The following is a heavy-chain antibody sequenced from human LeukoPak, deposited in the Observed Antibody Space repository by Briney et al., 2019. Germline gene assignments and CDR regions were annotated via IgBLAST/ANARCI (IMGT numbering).Heavy chain of an antibody. CDR1: GFTFSSYA. CDR2: IYTGGST. Sequence: GGSLRISCIASGFTFSSYAMSWVRQAPGKGLEWVSVIYTGGSTYYADSVKGRFTISRDNSKNTLYLHMNSLGVEDTAVYYCARGWSGPLPDVWGQGTTVTVSS. CDR3: ARGWSGPLPDV. J-gene: IGHJ6*02. D-gene: IGHD3-3*01. V-gene: IGHV3-66*01.